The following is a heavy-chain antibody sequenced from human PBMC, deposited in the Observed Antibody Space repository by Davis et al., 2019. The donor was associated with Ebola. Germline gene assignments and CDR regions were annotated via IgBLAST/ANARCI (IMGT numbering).Heavy chain of an antibody. V-gene: IGHV4-61*08. CDR2: INHSGST. Sequence: PSETLSLTCTVSGGSISSGDYYWSWIRQPPGKGLEWIGEINHSGSTNYNPSLKSRVTISVDTSKNQFSLKLSSVTAADTAVYYCARYNGWQYYFDYWGQGTLVTVSS. CDR3: ARYNGWQYYFDY. J-gene: IGHJ4*02. CDR1: GGSISSGDYY. D-gene: IGHD1-1*01.